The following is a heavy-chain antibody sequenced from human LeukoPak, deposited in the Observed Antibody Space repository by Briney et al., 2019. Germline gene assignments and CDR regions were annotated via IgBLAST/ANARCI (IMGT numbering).Heavy chain of an antibody. CDR2: IYYSGST. CDR1: GGSISSSSYY. D-gene: IGHD3-10*01. J-gene: IGHJ4*02. CDR3: ARFDGISGFDY. Sequence: SETLSLTCTVSGGSISSSSYYWGWIRQPPGKGLEWIGSIYYSGSTYYNPSLKSRVTISVDTSKNQFSLKLSSVTAADTAVYYCARFDGISGFDYWGQGTLVTVSS. V-gene: IGHV4-39*07.